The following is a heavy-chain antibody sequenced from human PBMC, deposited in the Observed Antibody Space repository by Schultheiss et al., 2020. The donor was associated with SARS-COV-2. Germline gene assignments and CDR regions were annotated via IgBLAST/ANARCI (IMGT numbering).Heavy chain of an antibody. V-gene: IGHV4-4*02. D-gene: IGHD5-12*01. CDR1: GFSLSTSGM. Sequence: SGPTLVKPTPTLTLTCTFSGFSLSTSGMCVSWIRQPPGKGLEWIGEINHSGSTNYNPSLKSRVTISVDTSKNQFSLKLSSVTAADTAVYYCARDGYHGIYDAFDIWGQGTMVTVSS. J-gene: IGHJ3*02. CDR2: INHSGST. CDR3: ARDGYHGIYDAFDI.